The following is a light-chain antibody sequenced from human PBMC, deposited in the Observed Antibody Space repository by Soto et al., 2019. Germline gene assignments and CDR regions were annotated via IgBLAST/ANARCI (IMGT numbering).Light chain of an antibody. V-gene: IGKV3-20*01. Sequence: EIMMTQSPATLSLSPGERATLSCRASQSVSSKYLAWYQQKPGQAPRLLIYGTSSRATGISDRFRGSGSGTDSTLTISRLEPEDFAVYYCQQNDSSPSWTFGQGTRLEIK. J-gene: IGKJ5*01. CDR1: QSVSSKY. CDR2: GTS. CDR3: QQNDSSPSWT.